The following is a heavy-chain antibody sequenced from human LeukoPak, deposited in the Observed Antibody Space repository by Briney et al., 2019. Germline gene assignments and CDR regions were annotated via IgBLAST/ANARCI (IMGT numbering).Heavy chain of an antibody. J-gene: IGHJ4*02. Sequence: SETLSLTCAVYGGSFSGYYWSWIRHPPGKGLEWIGEINHSGSTNYNPSLKSRVTISVDTSKNQFSLKLSSVTAADTAVYYCAREAWGFYGSGKERDYFDYWGQGTLVTVSS. CDR3: AREAWGFYGSGKERDYFDY. D-gene: IGHD3-10*01. CDR2: INHSGST. CDR1: GGSFSGYY. V-gene: IGHV4-34*01.